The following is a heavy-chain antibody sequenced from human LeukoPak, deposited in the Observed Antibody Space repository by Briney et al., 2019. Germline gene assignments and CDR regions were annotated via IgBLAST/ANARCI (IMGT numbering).Heavy chain of an antibody. D-gene: IGHD6-6*01. CDR1: GYSFTGYY. CDR3: ARARAARPGWFDP. V-gene: IGHV1-2*02. J-gene: IGHJ5*02. CDR2: INPYSGGT. Sequence: ASVKVSCKASGYSFTGYYMHWVRQAPGQGLEWMGWINPYSGGTNYAQKFQGRVTMTRDTSISTAYMELRSLRSDDAAVYYCARARAARPGWFDPWGQGTLVTVSS.